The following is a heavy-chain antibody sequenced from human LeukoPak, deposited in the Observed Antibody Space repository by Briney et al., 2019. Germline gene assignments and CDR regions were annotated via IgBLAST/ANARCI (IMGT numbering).Heavy chain of an antibody. CDR2: ISSSSSYI. D-gene: IGHD6-6*01. CDR3: ARGLEYSSSSAVGSYDY. CDR1: GFTFSSYA. J-gene: IGHJ4*02. V-gene: IGHV3-21*01. Sequence: GGSLRLSCAASGFTFSSYAMSWVRQAPGKGLEWVSSISSSSSYIYYADSVKGRFTISRDNAKNSLYLQMNSLRAEDTAVYYCARGLEYSSSSAVGSYDYWGQGTLVTVSS.